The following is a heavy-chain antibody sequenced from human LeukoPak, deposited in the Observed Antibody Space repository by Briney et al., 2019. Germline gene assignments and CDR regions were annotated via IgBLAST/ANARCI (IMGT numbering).Heavy chain of an antibody. V-gene: IGHV4-31*03. D-gene: IGHD4-23*01. J-gene: IGHJ4*02. Sequence: SETLSLTYTVSGGSISSGGYYWSWIRQHPGKGLEWIGYIYYSGSTYYNPSLKSRVTISVDTSKNQFSLKLSSVTAADTAVYYCAREYTVEEGYFDYWGQGTLVTVSS. CDR2: IYYSGST. CDR3: AREYTVEEGYFDY. CDR1: GGSISSGGYY.